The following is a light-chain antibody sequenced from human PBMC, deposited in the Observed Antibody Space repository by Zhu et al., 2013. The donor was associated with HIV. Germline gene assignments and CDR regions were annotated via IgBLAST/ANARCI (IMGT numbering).Light chain of an antibody. V-gene: IGKV1-8*01. CDR1: QGISSY. J-gene: IGKJ1*01. CDR3: LQYSTYPRT. CDR2: AAS. Sequence: AIRMTQSPSSFSASTGDRVTITCRASQGISSYLAWYQQKSGKAPKLLIYAASTLQSGVPSRFSGSGSGTEFTLTISSLQPEDFATYYCLQYSTYPRTFGQGTKVEIK.